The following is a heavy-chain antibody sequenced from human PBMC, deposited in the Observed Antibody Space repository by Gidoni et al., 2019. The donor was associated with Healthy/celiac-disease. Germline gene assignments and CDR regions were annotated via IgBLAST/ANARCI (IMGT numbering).Heavy chain of an antibody. CDR2: ISGSGGSP. V-gene: IGHV3-23*01. Sequence: EVQLLESGGGLVQPGGSLRLSCAASGFTFSSYAMSWVRQAPGKGLEWVSAISGSGGSPYYADSVKGRFTISRDNSKNTLYLQMNSLRAEDTAVYYCAKVGTDSKYYFDYWGQGTLVTVSS. J-gene: IGHJ4*02. CDR3: AKVGTDSKYYFDY. CDR1: GFTFSSYA.